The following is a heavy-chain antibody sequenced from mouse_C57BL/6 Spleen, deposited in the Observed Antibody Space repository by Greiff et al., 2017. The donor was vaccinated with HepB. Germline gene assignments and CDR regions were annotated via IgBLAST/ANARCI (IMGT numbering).Heavy chain of an antibody. J-gene: IGHJ2*01. CDR1: GYTFTSYW. Sequence: QVQLQQPGAELVRPGSSVKLSCKASGYTFTSYWMHWVKQRPIQGLEWIGNIDPSDSETHYNQKFKDKATLTVDKSSSTAYMQLSSLTSEDSAVYYCARFLYYYGSSSHFDYWGQGTTLTVSS. V-gene: IGHV1-52*01. CDR3: ARFLYYYGSSSHFDY. CDR2: IDPSDSET. D-gene: IGHD1-1*01.